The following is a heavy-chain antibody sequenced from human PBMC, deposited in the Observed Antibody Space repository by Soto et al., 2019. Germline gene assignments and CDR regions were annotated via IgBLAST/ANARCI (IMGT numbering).Heavy chain of an antibody. CDR2: IYYSGST. CDR1: GGSISRYY. Sequence: SETLSLTCTVSGGSISRYYWSWIRQPPGKGLEWIGYIYYSGSTNYNPSLKSRVTISVDTSKNQFSLKLSSVTAADTAVYYCARDTQGIAAAGPSMDVWGQGTTVTVSS. V-gene: IGHV4-59*01. J-gene: IGHJ6*02. D-gene: IGHD6-13*01. CDR3: ARDTQGIAAAGPSMDV.